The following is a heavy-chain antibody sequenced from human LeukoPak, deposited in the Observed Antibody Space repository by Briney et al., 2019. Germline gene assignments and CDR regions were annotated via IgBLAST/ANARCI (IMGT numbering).Heavy chain of an antibody. Sequence: SETLSLTCTVSGGSISSSSYYWGWIRQPPGKGLEWIGSIYYSGSTYYNPSLKSRVTISVDTSKNQFSLKLSSVTAADTAVYYCARGGFRIAYYYGSGSYFGYWGQGTLVTVSS. J-gene: IGHJ4*02. CDR3: ARGGFRIAYYYGSGSYFGY. V-gene: IGHV4-39*07. D-gene: IGHD3-10*01. CDR2: IYYSGST. CDR1: GGSISSSSYY.